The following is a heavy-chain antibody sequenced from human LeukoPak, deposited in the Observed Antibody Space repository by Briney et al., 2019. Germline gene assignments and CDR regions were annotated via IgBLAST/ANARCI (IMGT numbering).Heavy chain of an antibody. CDR2: IYYSGST. V-gene: IGHV4-59*08. CDR3: ARHTDSGYPYFDY. Sequence: SETLSLTCTVSGGSLSSYYWSWIRQPPGKGLEWIGYIYYSGSTNYNPSLKSRVTISVDTSKNQFSLKLSSVTAADTAVYYCARHTDSGYPYFDYWGQGTLVTVSS. J-gene: IGHJ4*02. CDR1: GGSLSSYY. D-gene: IGHD5-12*01.